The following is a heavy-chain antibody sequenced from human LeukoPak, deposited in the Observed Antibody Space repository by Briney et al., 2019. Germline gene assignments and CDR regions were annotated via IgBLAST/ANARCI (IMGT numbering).Heavy chain of an antibody. J-gene: IGHJ4*02. D-gene: IGHD3-3*01. Sequence: SDTLSLTCTVSGGSISSYYWSWVRQPPGKGLEWIGYIYYSGSTNYNPSLKSRVTISVDTSKNQFSLKLSSVTAADTAVYYCARVLSPTYYDFWSGYYMDYWGQGTLVTVSS. V-gene: IGHV4-59*01. CDR3: ARVLSPTYYDFWSGYYMDY. CDR1: GGSISSYY. CDR2: IYYSGST.